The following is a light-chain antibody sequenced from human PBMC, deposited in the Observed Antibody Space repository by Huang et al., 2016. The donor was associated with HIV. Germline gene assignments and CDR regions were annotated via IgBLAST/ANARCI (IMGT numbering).Light chain of an antibody. V-gene: IGKV3-15*01. J-gene: IGKJ1*01. CDR3: QQHNTWPRT. CDR1: QSVGSH. Sequence: EIVMTQSPATLSVSPGARATLSCRASQSVGSHLAWYQQRRGQAPRLLSYAASTRASGTPARFSGSGSGTEFTLTVSSLQSEDFAVYYCQQHNTWPRTFGQGTRV. CDR2: AAS.